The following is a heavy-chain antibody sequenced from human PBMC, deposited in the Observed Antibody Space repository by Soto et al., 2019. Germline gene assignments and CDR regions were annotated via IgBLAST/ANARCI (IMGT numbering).Heavy chain of an antibody. CDR1: GYSFTSYW. Sequence: EVQLVQSGAEVKKPGEALRISCKGSGYSFTSYWISWVLQMPGKGLVWMGRIDPSDSYINYSPAFQGHVTISTDKAIRPAYLQWSSLKASDTAMYYCERLTLAAAYSDANTWGQGTLVTVSS. D-gene: IGHD6-13*01. J-gene: IGHJ5*02. V-gene: IGHV5-10-1*01. CDR3: ERLTLAAAYSDANT. CDR2: IDPSDSYI.